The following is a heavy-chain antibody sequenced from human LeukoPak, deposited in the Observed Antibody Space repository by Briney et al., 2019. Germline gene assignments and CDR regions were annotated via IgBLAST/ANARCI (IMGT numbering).Heavy chain of an antibody. Sequence: PGGSLRLSCGASGFTFGSHWMSWVRQAPGKGLEGVANIKQDGSDKYYVDSVKGRFTISRDNARNSLYLQMNSLRADDTAVYYCARDGDTSGYTDWGQGTLVTVSS. D-gene: IGHD3-22*01. CDR1: GFTFGSHW. CDR2: IKQDGSDK. V-gene: IGHV3-7*01. CDR3: ARDGDTSGYTD. J-gene: IGHJ4*02.